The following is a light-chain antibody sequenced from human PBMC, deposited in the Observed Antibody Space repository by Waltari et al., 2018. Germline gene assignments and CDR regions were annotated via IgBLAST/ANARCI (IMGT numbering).Light chain of an antibody. Sequence: QSALPQPASMSGSPGQSITVSCTGATSDIGSHNIVSWYQQHPGKAPKLILYDFNRRPSGVSDRCSGSKSGITASLTISGLQAEDEADYYCCSYAGSTTWVYGGGTKLTVL. V-gene: IGLV2-23*02. CDR3: CSYAGSTTWV. J-gene: IGLJ3*02. CDR2: DFN. CDR1: TSDIGSHNI.